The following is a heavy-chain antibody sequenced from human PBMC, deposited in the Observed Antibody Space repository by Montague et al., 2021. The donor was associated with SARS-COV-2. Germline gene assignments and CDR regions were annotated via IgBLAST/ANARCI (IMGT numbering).Heavy chain of an antibody. CDR2: IFYSGSA. CDR1: GGSISSDDYY. Sequence: SLTCTVSGGSISSDDYYWSWIRQPPGKGLEWIGYIFYSGSAYYSPSLESRSTISIGTSKNQFSLRLTSVTAADTAVYYCARVRDSSGHDYWGQGTLVTVSS. CDR3: ARVRDSSGHDY. J-gene: IGHJ4*02. D-gene: IGHD3-22*01. V-gene: IGHV4-30-4*01.